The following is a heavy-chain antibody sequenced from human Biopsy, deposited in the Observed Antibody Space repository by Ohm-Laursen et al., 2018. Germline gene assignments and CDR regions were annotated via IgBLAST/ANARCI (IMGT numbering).Heavy chain of an antibody. J-gene: IGHJ5*01. CDR1: GFTFGSYW. CDR3: ARESSTSGRVRVDS. V-gene: IGHV3-7*01. D-gene: IGHD2-2*01. CDR2: IKQDGSEE. Sequence: SLSLSCTASGFTFGSYWMTWVRQAPGKGLEWVANIKQDGSEEYYVDSVKGRFTISRDNANNSLYLQVNSLRAEDTAVYFCARESSTSGRVRVDSWGQGTLVTVSS.